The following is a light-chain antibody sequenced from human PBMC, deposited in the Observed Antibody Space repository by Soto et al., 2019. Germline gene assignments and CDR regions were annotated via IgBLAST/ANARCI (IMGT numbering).Light chain of an antibody. CDR2: DAS. Sequence: EIVLTQSPATLCLWPGDRAVLSCRASQSVSSDLAWYHQKPGQAPRLLIYDASTRATGIPDRFSGSGSGTDFTLTISRLEPEDFAVYYCQQSGSSPITFGQGTRLEIK. CDR1: QSVSSD. CDR3: QQSGSSPIT. J-gene: IGKJ5*01. V-gene: IGKV3-20*01.